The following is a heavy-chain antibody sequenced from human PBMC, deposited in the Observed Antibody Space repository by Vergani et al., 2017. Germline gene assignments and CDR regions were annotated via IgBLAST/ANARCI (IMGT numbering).Heavy chain of an antibody. J-gene: IGHJ3*02. CDR2: ISWDSGSI. D-gene: IGHD2-2*01. CDR1: GFTFDDYA. CDR3: AKDEEDIVVVPAARQVCSTMIGNAFDI. V-gene: IGHV3-9*01. Sequence: EVQLVESGGGLVQPGRSLRLSCAASGFTFDDYAMHWVRQAPGKGLEWVAGISWDSGSIGYADSVKGRFTISRDNAKNSLYLQMNRLRAEDTALYYCAKDEEDIVVVPAARQVCSTMIGNAFDIWGQGTMVTVSS.